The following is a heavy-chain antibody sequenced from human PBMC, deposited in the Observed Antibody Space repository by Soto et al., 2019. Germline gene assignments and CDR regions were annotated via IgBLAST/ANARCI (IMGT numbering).Heavy chain of an antibody. CDR1: GFTFSSYP. CDR3: AKYRWGATTVTSIN. D-gene: IGHD4-4*01. V-gene: IGHV3-23*01. CDR2: ISGTSDMT. J-gene: IGHJ1*01. Sequence: EVQLLESGGDLVEPGGSLRLSCVGSGFTFSSYPMNWVRQAPGKGLEWVSAISGTSDMTYYANSVTGRFTISRDNSKNTLYPPVSSLRVEDTAIYYCAKYRWGATTVTSINWGRGTLVTVSS.